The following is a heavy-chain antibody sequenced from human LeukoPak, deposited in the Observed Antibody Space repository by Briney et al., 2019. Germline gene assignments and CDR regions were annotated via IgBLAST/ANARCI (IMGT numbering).Heavy chain of an antibody. CDR2: INPNSGGT. J-gene: IGHJ4*02. CDR1: GYTFTGYY. Sequence: ASGKVSCKASGYTFTGYYMHWVRHPPAQGLEWMGWINPNSGGTNYAQTFQGRVTMTRDTTISTAYMELSRLRSDDTAVYYCARYCSGGSCSTGLDYWGQGTLVTVSS. CDR3: ARYCSGGSCSTGLDY. V-gene: IGHV1-2*02. D-gene: IGHD2-15*01.